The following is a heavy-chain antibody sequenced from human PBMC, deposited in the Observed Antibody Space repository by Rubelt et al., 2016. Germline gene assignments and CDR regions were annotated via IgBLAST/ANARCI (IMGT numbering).Heavy chain of an antibody. CDR2: INHGGRT. D-gene: IGHD1-26*01. V-gene: IGHV4-34*01. J-gene: IGHJ3*01. CDR3: ARDRLVGASDAFDF. CDR1: GGSFSGYY. Sequence: QMQLQQWGAGLLKPSAALSLTCVVYGGSFSGYYWSWIRQPPGRGLEWIGEINHGGRTNYNPSLTSRCTISGDASKNQFSRKLTSVTAADTAMYYCARDRLVGASDAFDFWGQGTVVTVSS.